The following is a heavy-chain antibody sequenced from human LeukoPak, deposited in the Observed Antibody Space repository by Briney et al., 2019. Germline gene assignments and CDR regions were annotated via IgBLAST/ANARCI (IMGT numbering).Heavy chain of an antibody. D-gene: IGHD1-26*01. Sequence: GGSLRLSCAASGFTFDDYAMHWVRQAPGKGLEWVSGISWNSGSIGYADSVKGRFTISRDNAKNSLYLQVNSLRAEDTALYYCAKDGKGAWYYYMDVWGKGTTVTVSS. CDR3: AKDGKGAWYYYMDV. V-gene: IGHV3-9*01. CDR1: GFTFDDYA. CDR2: ISWNSGSI. J-gene: IGHJ6*03.